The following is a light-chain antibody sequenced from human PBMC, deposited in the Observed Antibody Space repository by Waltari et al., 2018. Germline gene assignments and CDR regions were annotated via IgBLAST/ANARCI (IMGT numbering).Light chain of an antibody. J-gene: IGLJ1*01. Sequence: QSALTPPASVSGSPGQSLTIPCSGTKRDIGTYHLVSWYQHHPGKAPKVIIYQDNKRPSGVSNRFSGSKSGNTASLTVSGLQAEDEADYYCCAYAGSYTYVFGGGTKVTV. CDR2: QDN. CDR3: CAYAGSYTYV. CDR1: KRDIGTYHL. V-gene: IGLV2-23*01.